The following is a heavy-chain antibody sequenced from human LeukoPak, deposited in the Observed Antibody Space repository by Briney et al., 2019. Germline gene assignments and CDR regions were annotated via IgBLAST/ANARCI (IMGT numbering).Heavy chain of an antibody. CDR2: IRFDGSNK. D-gene: IGHD6-19*01. V-gene: IGHV3-30*02. CDR1: GFTFSRYG. J-gene: IGHJ4*02. Sequence: GGSLRLSCAASGFTFSRYGMHWVRQAPSKGLELVAFIRFDGSNKYYADSVKGRFTISRDNSKNSLHLQMSSLRGEDTAVYYCAKDFTYAVAGRGDFDYWGQGTLVTVSS. CDR3: AKDFTYAVAGRGDFDY.